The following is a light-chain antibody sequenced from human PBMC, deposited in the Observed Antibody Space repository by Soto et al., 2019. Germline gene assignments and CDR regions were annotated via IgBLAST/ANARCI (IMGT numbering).Light chain of an antibody. CDR1: QSVSNNY. CDR2: GAS. Sequence: EIVLTQSPGTLSLSPGERVTLSCRASQSVSNNYLAWYQQKPGQAPRLLIYGASNRATGIPDRFSGSGSGTDFTLTSSRLEHEDFAVYYCQQYGSSPPEKTFGQGTKVEIK. J-gene: IGKJ1*01. CDR3: QQYGSSPPEKT. V-gene: IGKV3-20*01.